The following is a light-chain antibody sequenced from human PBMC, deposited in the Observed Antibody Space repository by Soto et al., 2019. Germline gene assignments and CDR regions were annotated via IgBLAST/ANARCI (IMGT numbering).Light chain of an antibody. Sequence: DIQMTQSPSTLSASVGYRVTITCRASQSISRWLAWYQQKPGTAPNLLIYHASNLRGGVPSRFSGGGSGTEFTLTIRSLQPDDFATYYCQQYSVYSTWTFGQGTKVDIK. V-gene: IGKV1-5*01. CDR3: QQYSVYSTWT. CDR1: QSISRW. J-gene: IGKJ1*01. CDR2: HAS.